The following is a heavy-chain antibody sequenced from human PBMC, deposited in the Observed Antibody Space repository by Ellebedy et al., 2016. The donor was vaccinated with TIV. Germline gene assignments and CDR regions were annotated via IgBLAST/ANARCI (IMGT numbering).Heavy chain of an antibody. V-gene: IGHV4-30-2*01. D-gene: IGHD3-22*01. CDR3: ARAVLSSGDYDYYSYYYMDV. J-gene: IGHJ6*03. CDR1: GGSISSSGYS. CDR2: IYHSGSA. Sequence: SETLSLTXAVSGGSISSSGYSWSWIRQPPGKGLEWVGYIYHSGSASYNPSLKSRVTISVDRSKKQFSLKLSSLTAADTAVYFCARAVLSSGDYDYYSYYYMDVWGKGTTVTVSS.